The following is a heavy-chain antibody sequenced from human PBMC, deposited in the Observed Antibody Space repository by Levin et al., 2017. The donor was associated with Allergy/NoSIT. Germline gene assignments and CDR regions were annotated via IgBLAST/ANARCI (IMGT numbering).Heavy chain of an antibody. J-gene: IGHJ3*01. CDR1: GFPFSNYG. V-gene: IGHV3-23*01. Sequence: GESLKISCAASGFTSGFPFSNYGVSWVRQAPGKGLEWVSGISSSGQITYYADSVKGRFTVSRDNSRNLLSLHMNALTAAETAVYYCAKWLTSIWFSPFDVWGPGTTVTVSS. CDR2: ISSSGQIT. CDR3: AKWLTSIWFSPFDV. D-gene: IGHD6-13*01.